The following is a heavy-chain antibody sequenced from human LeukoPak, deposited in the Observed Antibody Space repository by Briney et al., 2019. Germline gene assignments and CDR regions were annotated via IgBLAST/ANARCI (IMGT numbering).Heavy chain of an antibody. CDR3: ARVRDSNYYYYYMDV. CDR2: IRYDGSNK. J-gene: IGHJ6*03. V-gene: IGHV3-30*02. CDR1: GFTFSSYG. Sequence: PGGSLRLSCAASGFTFSSYGMHWVRQAPGKGLEWVAFIRYDGSNKYYADSVKGRFTISRDNSKNTLYLQMNSLRAEDTAVYYCARVRDSNYYYYYMDVWGKGTTVTVSS. D-gene: IGHD4-11*01.